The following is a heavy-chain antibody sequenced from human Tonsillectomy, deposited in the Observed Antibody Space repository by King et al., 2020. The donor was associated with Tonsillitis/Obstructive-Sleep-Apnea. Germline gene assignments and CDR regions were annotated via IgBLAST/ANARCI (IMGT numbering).Heavy chain of an antibody. CDR1: GFTFSSYG. D-gene: IGHD4-11*01. J-gene: IGHJ3*02. CDR2: IVGSGDNT. V-gene: IGHV3-23*04. CDR3: AKNRLPTVTTSAFDI. Sequence: VQLVESGGSLVQPGGSLRLSCAASGFTFSSYGMSWVRQAPGTVLEWVPSIVGSGDNTNYADSVKGRFSISRDNSKNTLFLQMISLSAEDTAVYYCAKNRLPTVTTSAFDIWGQGTMVTVSS.